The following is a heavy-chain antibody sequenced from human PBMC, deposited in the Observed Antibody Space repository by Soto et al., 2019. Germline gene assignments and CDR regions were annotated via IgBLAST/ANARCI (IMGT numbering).Heavy chain of an antibody. CDR2: ISGSGGST. CDR3: ASLTYYYDSSGYYLRPAGAFDI. Sequence: GGSLRLSCAASGFTFSSYAMSWVRQAPGKGLEWVSAISGSGGSTYYADSVKGRFTISRDNSKNTLYLQMNSLRAEDTAVYYCASLTYYYDSSGYYLRPAGAFDIWGQGTMVTVSS. J-gene: IGHJ3*02. D-gene: IGHD3-22*01. CDR1: GFTFSSYA. V-gene: IGHV3-23*01.